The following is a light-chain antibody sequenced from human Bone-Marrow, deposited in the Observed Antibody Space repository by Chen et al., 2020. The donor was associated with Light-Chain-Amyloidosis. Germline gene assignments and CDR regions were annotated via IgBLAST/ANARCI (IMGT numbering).Light chain of an antibody. CDR3: CSYASGNNFV. V-gene: IGLV2-23*01. CDR1: STDVGSYNL. CDR2: EDN. Sequence: QSALTQPASVSGPPGQSITISCTGTSTDVGSYNLGSWYQQYPGKPPKLIIYEDNKRHSGVSSRFSGYKYGNTASRTIYGLQAEDESAYYCCSYASGNNFVFGTGTDVTVL. J-gene: IGLJ1*01.